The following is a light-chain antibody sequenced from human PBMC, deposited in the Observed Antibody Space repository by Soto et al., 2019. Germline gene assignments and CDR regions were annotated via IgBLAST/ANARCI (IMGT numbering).Light chain of an antibody. J-gene: IGLJ1*01. CDR1: SSDVGGYNY. Sequence: QSVLTQPPSASGSPGQSVTISCTGTSSDVGGYNYVSWYQQHPGKAPKLMIYEVSKRPSGVPDRFSGSKSGNTASLTVSGRQAEDEAAYYCSSYAGSNSRVFGTGTKVTVL. CDR2: EVS. V-gene: IGLV2-8*01. CDR3: SSYAGSNSRV.